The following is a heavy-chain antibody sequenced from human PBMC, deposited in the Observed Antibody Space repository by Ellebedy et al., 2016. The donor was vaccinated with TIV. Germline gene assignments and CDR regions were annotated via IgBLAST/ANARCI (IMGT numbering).Heavy chain of an antibody. CDR3: ARDYTGSGSYSYGMDV. J-gene: IGHJ6*02. V-gene: IGHV4-39*07. D-gene: IGHD3-10*01. CDR1: GDSISSSSYY. CDR2: IYYSGST. Sequence: SETLSLTCTVSGDSISSSSYYWGWIRQPPGKGLEWIGSIYYSGSTYYNPSLKSRVTISVDTSKNQFSLKLSSVTAADTAVYYCARDYTGSGSYSYGMDVWGQGTTVTVSS.